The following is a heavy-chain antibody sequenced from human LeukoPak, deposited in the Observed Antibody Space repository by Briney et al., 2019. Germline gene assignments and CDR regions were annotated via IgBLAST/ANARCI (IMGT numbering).Heavy chain of an antibody. V-gene: IGHV3-66*01. J-gene: IGHJ5*02. D-gene: IGHD2-21*02. CDR1: GFAVSSTY. CDR3: AGSVATGLGFSAS. Sequence: GGSLRLSCAVSGFAVSSTYMTWVRQAPGKGLDWVSVIFSGGSTYYADSVKDRFIISRDNSKNTLYLQMNSLRADDTAVYYCAGSVATGLGFSASWGQGTLVTVSS. CDR2: IFSGGST.